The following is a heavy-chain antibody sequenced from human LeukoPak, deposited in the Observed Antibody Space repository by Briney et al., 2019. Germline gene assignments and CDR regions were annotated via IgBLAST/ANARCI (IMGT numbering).Heavy chain of an antibody. Sequence: PGGSLGLSCAAPGFTFSSYAMHWVRQAPGKGLEWVAVISYDGSNKYYADSVKGRFTISRDNSKNTLYLQMNSLRAEDTAVYYCARDVLRSFDYWGQGTLVTVSS. CDR1: GFTFSSYA. V-gene: IGHV3-30-3*01. J-gene: IGHJ4*02. CDR2: ISYDGSNK. D-gene: IGHD2-15*01. CDR3: ARDVLRSFDY.